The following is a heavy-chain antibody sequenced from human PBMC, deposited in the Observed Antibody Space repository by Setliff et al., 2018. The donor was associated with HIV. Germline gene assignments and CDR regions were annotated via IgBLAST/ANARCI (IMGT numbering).Heavy chain of an antibody. J-gene: IGHJ4*02. Sequence: PGGSLRLSCTASGFTLGDYAVNWVRQAPGKGLQWVAYISSTRYADSVKGRFTISRDNAKNMLYLQMNSLSADDTAVYYCVRGSGYYYFDNWGQGALVTVSS. V-gene: IGHV3-48*01. D-gene: IGHD3-22*01. CDR1: GFTLGDYA. CDR3: VRGSGYYYFDN. CDR2: ISSTR.